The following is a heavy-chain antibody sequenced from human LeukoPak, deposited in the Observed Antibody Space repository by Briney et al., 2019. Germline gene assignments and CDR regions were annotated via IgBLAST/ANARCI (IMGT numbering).Heavy chain of an antibody. D-gene: IGHD6-19*01. CDR1: GGSISSYY. V-gene: IGHV4-59*01. CDR2: IYYSGST. CDR3: ARVGAVAGTDAFDI. J-gene: IGHJ3*02. Sequence: SETLSLTCTISGGSISSYYWSWIRQPPGKGLEWIGYIYYSGSTNYNPSLKSRVTISVDTSKNQFSLKLSSVTAADTAVYYCARVGAVAGTDAFDIWGQGTMVTVSS.